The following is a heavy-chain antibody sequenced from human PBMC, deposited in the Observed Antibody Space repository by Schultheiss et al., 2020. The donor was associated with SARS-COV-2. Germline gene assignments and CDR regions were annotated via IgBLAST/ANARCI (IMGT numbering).Heavy chain of an antibody. CDR3: AKVVVVPAARTLRAPDY. V-gene: IGHV4-4*07. Sequence: SQTLSLTCTVSGGSISSYYWSWIRQPAGKGLEWIGRIYTSGSTNYNPSLKSRVTMSVDTSKNQFSLKLSSVTAADTAVYYCAKVVVVPAARTLRAPDYWGQGTLVTVSS. J-gene: IGHJ4*02. CDR2: IYTSGST. D-gene: IGHD2-2*01. CDR1: GGSISSYY.